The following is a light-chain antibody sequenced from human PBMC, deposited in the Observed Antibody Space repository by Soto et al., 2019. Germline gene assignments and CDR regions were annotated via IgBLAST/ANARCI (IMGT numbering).Light chain of an antibody. V-gene: IGLV2-23*02. J-gene: IGLJ1*01. CDR2: EVS. CDR1: SSAVGSYNL. CDR3: CSYAGSFYV. Sequence: QSALTQPASVSGSPGQSITISCTGTSSAVGSYNLVSWYQQHPGKAPKLMIYEVSKRPSGVSNRFSGSKSGNTASLTISGLQAEDEADYYCCSYAGSFYVFGTGTKLTVL.